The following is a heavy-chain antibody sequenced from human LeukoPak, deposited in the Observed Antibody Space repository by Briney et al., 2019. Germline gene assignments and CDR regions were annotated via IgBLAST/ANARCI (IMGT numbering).Heavy chain of an antibody. V-gene: IGHV4-59*01. Sequence: PSETLSLTCTVSGGSISSYYWSWIRQPPGKGLEWIGYIYYSGSTNYNPSLKSRVTISVDTSKNQFSLKLSSVTAADTAVYYCARGGSSSSLAGYWGQGTLVTVSS. CDR3: ARGGSSSSLAGY. J-gene: IGHJ4*02. CDR2: IYYSGST. D-gene: IGHD6-6*01. CDR1: GGSISSYY.